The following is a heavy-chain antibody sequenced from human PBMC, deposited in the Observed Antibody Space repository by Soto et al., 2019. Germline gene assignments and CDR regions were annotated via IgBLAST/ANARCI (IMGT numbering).Heavy chain of an antibody. CDR2: ISAYNGNT. D-gene: IGHD3-9*01. V-gene: IGHV1-18*01. Sequence: QVQLVQSGAEVKKPGASVKVSCKASGYTFTSYGISWVRQAPGQGLEWMGWISAYNGNTNYAQKLQGRVTMTTDTSTSTAYRERRSLRSDDTAVNYCARDGYDILTGYFLTFDYWGQGTLVTVSS. J-gene: IGHJ4*02. CDR1: GYTFTSYG. CDR3: ARDGYDILTGYFLTFDY.